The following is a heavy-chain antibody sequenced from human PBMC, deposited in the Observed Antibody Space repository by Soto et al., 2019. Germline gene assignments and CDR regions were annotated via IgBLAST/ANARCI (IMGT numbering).Heavy chain of an antibody. V-gene: IGHV3-53*01. CDR2: IYSGGST. J-gene: IGHJ6*02. D-gene: IGHD1-26*01. Sequence: GGSLRVSCAASGFTVSSNYMSWVRQAPGKGLEWVSVIYSGGSTYYADSVKGRFTISRDNSKNTLYLQMNSLRAEDTAVYYCARAKGSYYYYGMDVWGQVPTVTVSS. CDR1: GFTVSSNY. CDR3: ARAKGSYYYYGMDV.